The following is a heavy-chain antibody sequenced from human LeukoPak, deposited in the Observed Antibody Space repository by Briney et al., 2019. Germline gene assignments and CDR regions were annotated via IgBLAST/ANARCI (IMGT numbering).Heavy chain of an antibody. V-gene: IGHV1-18*01. CDR3: ARDGFLEWLFDY. D-gene: IGHD3-3*01. CDR2: ISAYNGNT. Sequence: ASVTVSFTASGYTFTSYGISWVRQAPGQGLEWMGWISAYNGNTNYAQKLQGRVTMTTDTSTSTAYMELRSLRSDDTAVYYCARDGFLEWLFDYWGQGTLVTVSS. J-gene: IGHJ4*02. CDR1: GYTFTSYG.